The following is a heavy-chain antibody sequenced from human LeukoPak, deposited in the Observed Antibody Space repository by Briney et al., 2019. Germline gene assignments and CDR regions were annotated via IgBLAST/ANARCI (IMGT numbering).Heavy chain of an antibody. Sequence: PGGSLILSCAASGLTFSTAWMSWVRQAPGKGLEWVGRIKSKNVGGTTEFTAPVKGRFTISRDDSKNTVYLQMNSLRTEDTAVYYCITEYYGSAMYWGQGALVTVSS. J-gene: IGHJ4*02. CDR2: IKSKNVGGTT. CDR1: GLTFSTAW. D-gene: IGHD3-10*01. V-gene: IGHV3-15*01. CDR3: ITEYYGSAMY.